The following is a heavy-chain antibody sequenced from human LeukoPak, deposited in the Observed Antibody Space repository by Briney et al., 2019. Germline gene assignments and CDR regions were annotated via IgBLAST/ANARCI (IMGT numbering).Heavy chain of an antibody. J-gene: IGHJ3*02. Sequence: GGSLRLSCADSGFTFSSFAVSWVRQAPGKGLEWVSAISDSGGTTYYADSVKGRFTISRDNSKNTLYLQMNSLRAEDTAVYYCAKDRALYDYVWGSYRSHDAFDIWGQGTMVTVSS. CDR3: AKDRALYDYVWGSYRSHDAFDI. CDR2: ISDSGGTT. D-gene: IGHD3-16*02. CDR1: GFTFSSFA. V-gene: IGHV3-23*01.